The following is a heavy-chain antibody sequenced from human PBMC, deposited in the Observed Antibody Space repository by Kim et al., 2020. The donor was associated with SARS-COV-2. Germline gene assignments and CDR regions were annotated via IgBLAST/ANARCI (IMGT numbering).Heavy chain of an antibody. D-gene: IGHD6-19*01. CDR3: ARVVRGQWLVFDY. Sequence: YAHGFTGRFVFSLDTSVSTAYLQISSLKAEDTAVYYCARVVRGQWLVFDYWGQGTLVTVSS. V-gene: IGHV7-4-1*02. J-gene: IGHJ4*02.